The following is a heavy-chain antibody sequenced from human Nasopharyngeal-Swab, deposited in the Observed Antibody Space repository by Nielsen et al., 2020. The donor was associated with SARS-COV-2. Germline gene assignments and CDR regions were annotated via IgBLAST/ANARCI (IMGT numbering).Heavy chain of an antibody. Sequence: GASLKISCAASGVSGFTFSNYAMHWVRQAPGKRLEWVSGIGGSGGTIYYVDSVKGRFTISRDNSRNSLYLHMSNLRAEDTAIYYCAKGYSSGWVPYEYWGQGTLVTVSS. CDR3: AKGYSSGWVPYEY. CDR2: IGGSGGTI. D-gene: IGHD6-19*01. V-gene: IGHV3-23*01. J-gene: IGHJ4*02. CDR1: GVSGFTFSNYA.